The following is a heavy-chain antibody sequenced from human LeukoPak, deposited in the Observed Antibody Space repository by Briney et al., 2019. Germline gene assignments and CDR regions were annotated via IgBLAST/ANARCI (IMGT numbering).Heavy chain of an antibody. D-gene: IGHD2-21*02. CDR2: ISGSGGST. V-gene: IGHV3-23*01. Sequence: GGSLRLSCAASGFTFSSYAMSWFRQAPEKGLEWVSAISGSGGSTYYADSVKGRFTISRDNSKNTLYLQMNSLRAEDTAVYYCAKDDYCGGDCIPPEYFQHWGQGTLVTVSS. CDR1: GFTFSSYA. CDR3: AKDDYCGGDCIPPEYFQH. J-gene: IGHJ1*01.